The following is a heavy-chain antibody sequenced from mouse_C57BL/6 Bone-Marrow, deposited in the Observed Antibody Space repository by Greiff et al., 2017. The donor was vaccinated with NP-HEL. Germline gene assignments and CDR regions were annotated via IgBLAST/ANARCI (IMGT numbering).Heavy chain of an antibody. V-gene: IGHV2-6*01. CDR1: GFSLTSYG. Sequence: QVQLKESGPGLVAPSQSLSITCTVSGFSLTSYGVDWVRQSPGKGLEWLGVIWGVGSTNYTSALKSRLSISKDNSKSQVFLKMNSLQTDDTAMYYCASGGSSYAWFAYWGQGTLVTVSA. J-gene: IGHJ3*01. CDR3: ASGGSSYAWFAY. CDR2: IWGVGST. D-gene: IGHD1-1*01.